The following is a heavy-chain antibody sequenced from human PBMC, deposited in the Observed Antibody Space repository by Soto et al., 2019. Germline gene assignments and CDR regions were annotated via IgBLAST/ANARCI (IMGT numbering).Heavy chain of an antibody. CDR1: GYTFTGYA. J-gene: IGHJ4*02. CDR3: ARAVAVGADFDY. CDR2: INAGNGNT. D-gene: IGHD6-19*01. V-gene: IGHV1-3*01. Sequence: GASVKVSCKASGYTFTGYAMHWVRQAPGQRLEWMGWINAGNGNTKYSQKFQGRVTITRDTSASTAYMELSSLRSEDTAVYYCARAVAVGADFDYWAQGTLVTVSS.